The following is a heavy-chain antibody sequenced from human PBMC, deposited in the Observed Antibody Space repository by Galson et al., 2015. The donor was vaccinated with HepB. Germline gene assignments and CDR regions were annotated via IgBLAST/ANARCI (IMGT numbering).Heavy chain of an antibody. J-gene: IGHJ5*02. CDR3: ATEINRRYYDFWSGYFGPGSPWWFDP. Sequence: APGKGLEWMGGFDPEDGETIYAQKFQGRVTMTEDTSTDTAYMELSSLRSEDTAVYYCATEINRRYYDFWSGYFGPGSPWWFDPWGQGTLVTVSS. D-gene: IGHD3-3*01. CDR2: FDPEDGET. V-gene: IGHV1-24*01.